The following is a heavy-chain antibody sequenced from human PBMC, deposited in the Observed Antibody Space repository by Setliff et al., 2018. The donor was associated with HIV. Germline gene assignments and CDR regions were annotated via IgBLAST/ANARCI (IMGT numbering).Heavy chain of an antibody. CDR3: AKDNNIWSGYYYYYYMDV. D-gene: IGHD3-3*01. Sequence: GGSLRLSCAASGFSFSYYRMNWVRQAPGKGLEWVANIKQDGSEKYCVDSVKGRFTISRDNAKNTLYLQMNSLRAEDTAVYYCAKDNNIWSGYYYYYYMDVWGKGTTVTVSS. CDR1: GFSFSYYR. J-gene: IGHJ6*03. V-gene: IGHV3-7*03. CDR2: IKQDGSEK.